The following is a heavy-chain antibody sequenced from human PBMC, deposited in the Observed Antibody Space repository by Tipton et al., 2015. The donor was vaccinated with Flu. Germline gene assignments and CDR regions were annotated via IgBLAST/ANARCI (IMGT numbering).Heavy chain of an antibody. CDR1: GFSVSSNY. V-gene: IGHV3-66*03. J-gene: IGHJ4*02. D-gene: IGHD2-8*02. CDR2: IYSGGST. CDR3: ARDLTGNYPDY. Sequence: QLVQSGGGLIQRGGSLRLSCGVSGFSVSSNYMTWVRQAPGKGLEWVSVIYSGGSTYSADSVKGRFTISRDNSKNTLYLQMNSLRAEDTAVYYCARDLTGNYPDYWGQVTLVTVSS.